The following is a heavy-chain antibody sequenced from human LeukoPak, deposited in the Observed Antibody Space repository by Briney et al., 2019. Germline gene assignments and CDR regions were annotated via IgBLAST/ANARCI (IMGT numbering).Heavy chain of an antibody. Sequence: PGGSLRLSCAASGFTFSSYGMHWVRQAPGKGLEWVAFIRYDGSNKYYADSVKGRFTISRDNSKNTLYLQMNSLRSEDTAVYYCARHGYSSGWYGPTPFDPWGQGTLVTVSS. D-gene: IGHD6-19*01. V-gene: IGHV3-30*02. CDR2: IRYDGSNK. CDR1: GFTFSSYG. J-gene: IGHJ5*02. CDR3: ARHGYSSGWYGPTPFDP.